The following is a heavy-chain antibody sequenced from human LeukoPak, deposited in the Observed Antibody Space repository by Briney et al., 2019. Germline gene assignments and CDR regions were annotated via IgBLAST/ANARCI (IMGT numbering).Heavy chain of an antibody. CDR3: ARRTYDSSGYYSFDI. CDR1: GFTFDDYG. Sequence: GGSLRLSCAASGFTFDDYGMSWVRQAPGKGLEWVSGINWNGGSTGYADSVKGRFTISRDNAKNSLYLQMNSLRAEDTALYHCARRTYDSSGYYSFDIWGQGTMVTVSS. V-gene: IGHV3-20*01. CDR2: INWNGGST. J-gene: IGHJ3*02. D-gene: IGHD3-22*01.